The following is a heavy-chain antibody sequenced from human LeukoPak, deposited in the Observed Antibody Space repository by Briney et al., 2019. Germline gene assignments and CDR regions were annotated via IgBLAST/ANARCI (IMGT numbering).Heavy chain of an antibody. CDR2: IYSGGST. CDR3: ARDLSHDSSGYSDY. Sequence: PGGSLRLSCAASGFTVSSNYMSWVRQAPGKGLDWVSVIYSGGSTYYADSVKGRFTISRDNSKNTPYLQMNSLRAEDTAVYYCARDLSHDSSGYSDYWGQGTLVTVSS. V-gene: IGHV3-53*01. D-gene: IGHD3-22*01. CDR1: GFTVSSNY. J-gene: IGHJ4*02.